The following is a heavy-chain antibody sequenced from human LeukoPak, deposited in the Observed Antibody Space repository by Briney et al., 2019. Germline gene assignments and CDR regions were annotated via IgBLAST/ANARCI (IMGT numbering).Heavy chain of an antibody. CDR1: GYTFTGYY. V-gene: IGHV1-2*06. CDR3: TSDSHIVVVTPINRYFQQ. CDR2: INPNSGGT. Sequence: ASVKVSCKASGYTFTGYYMHWVRQAPGQGLEWMGRINPNSGGTNYAQKFQGRVTITRDTSISPAYMELSRLRSDGTAVYYCTSDSHIVVVTPINRYFQQWGGGTLLSVS. J-gene: IGHJ1*01. D-gene: IGHD2-21*02.